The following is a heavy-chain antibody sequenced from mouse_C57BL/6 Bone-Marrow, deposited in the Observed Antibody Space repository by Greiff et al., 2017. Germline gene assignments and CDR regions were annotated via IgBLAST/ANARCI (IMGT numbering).Heavy chain of an antibody. Sequence: VQLQQSGAELARPGASVQLSCKASGYTFTSYGISWVKQRTGQGLEWIGEIYPRSGSTYYNEKFKGKATLTADKSSSTAYMELRSLTSEDSAVYVCAREGAFMTTVESPLDYWGQGTTLTVSS. CDR2: IYPRSGST. CDR1: GYTFTSYG. J-gene: IGHJ2*01. V-gene: IGHV1-81*01. CDR3: AREGAFMTTVESPLDY. D-gene: IGHD1-1*01.